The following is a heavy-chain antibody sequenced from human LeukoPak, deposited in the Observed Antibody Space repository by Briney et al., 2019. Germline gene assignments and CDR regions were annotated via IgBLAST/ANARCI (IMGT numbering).Heavy chain of an antibody. CDR1: GFTFSSYG. Sequence: PGGSLRLSCAASGFTFSSYGMHWVRQAPGKGLEWVAVISYDGSNKYYADSVKGRFTISRDNSKNTLYLQMNSLRAEDTAVYYCANMPYYDILTPYYFDYWGQGTLDTVSS. D-gene: IGHD3-9*01. CDR2: ISYDGSNK. J-gene: IGHJ4*02. V-gene: IGHV3-30*18. CDR3: ANMPYYDILTPYYFDY.